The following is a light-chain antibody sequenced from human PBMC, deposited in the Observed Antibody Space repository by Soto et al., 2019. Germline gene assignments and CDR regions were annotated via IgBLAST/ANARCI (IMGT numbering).Light chain of an antibody. CDR3: QQSYSTPI. CDR2: AAS. V-gene: IGKV1-39*01. CDR1: QSISSY. J-gene: IGKJ4*01. Sequence: DIQMTQSPSSLSASVGDRVTITCRASQSISSYLNWYQQKPGKAPKLPIYAASSLQSGVPSRFSGSGSGTDFTLTISSLQPEDFATYYCQQSYSTPIFGGGTKVEIK.